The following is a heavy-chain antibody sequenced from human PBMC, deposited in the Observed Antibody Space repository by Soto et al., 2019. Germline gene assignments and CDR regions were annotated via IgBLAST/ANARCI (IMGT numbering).Heavy chain of an antibody. CDR2: IIPVFGII. CDR1: GGNPSNSA. J-gene: IGHJ6*02. Sequence: QVHLLLQSGAEVKKPGSSVKVACKASGGNPSNSAISWVRQAPGQGLEWMGGIIPVFGIISHAQNFQGRVTITADESTSTACMELSSLRSEDPAVYFCAGGRIVVAGSSAYYSMDVWGQGTTVTVS. D-gene: IGHD1-26*01. V-gene: IGHV1-69*01. CDR3: AGGRIVVAGSSAYYSMDV.